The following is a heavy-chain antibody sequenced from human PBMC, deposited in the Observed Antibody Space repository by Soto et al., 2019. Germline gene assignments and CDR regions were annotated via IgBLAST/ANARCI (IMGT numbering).Heavy chain of an antibody. CDR2: IYYSGST. D-gene: IGHD3-10*01. V-gene: IGHV4-31*03. J-gene: IGHJ5*02. CDR1: GASISSGGDY. Sequence: SETLSLTCTVSGASISSGGDYWCWIRQHPGIGVEWIGYIYYSGSTYYNPSLKSRVTISVDTSKNQFSLKLSSVTAADTAVYYCARDWNYYGSGSYYNHWFDPWGQGTLVTVSS. CDR3: ARDWNYYGSGSYYNHWFDP.